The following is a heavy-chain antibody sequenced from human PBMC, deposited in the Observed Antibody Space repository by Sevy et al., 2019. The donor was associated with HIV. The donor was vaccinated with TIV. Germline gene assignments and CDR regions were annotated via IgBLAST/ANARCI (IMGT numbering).Heavy chain of an antibody. V-gene: IGHV3-23*01. Sequence: GGSLRLSCTTSGFTFRIYAMSRVRQAPGKGLEWVSAISGSGSSTYYADSVKGRFTISRDNSKNTLYLQMNSLRVEDTAVFYCAKEGGSHYDTSGSFDDWGQGTRVTVSS. CDR1: GFTFRIYA. D-gene: IGHD3-22*01. CDR2: ISGSGSST. CDR3: AKEGGSHYDTSGSFDD. J-gene: IGHJ4*02.